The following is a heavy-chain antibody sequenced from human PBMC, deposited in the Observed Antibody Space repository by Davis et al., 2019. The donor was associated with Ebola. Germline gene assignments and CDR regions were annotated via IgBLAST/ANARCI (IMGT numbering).Heavy chain of an antibody. CDR2: ISNGAGST. D-gene: IGHD3-16*01. Sequence: GESLKISCAASGFTFRSYAMTWVRQAPGKGLEWVSAISNGAGSTYYADSVKGRFTISRDNSKNTLYLEMNSLRADDTALYYCAKARDYPWYFDYWGQGTLVTVSS. V-gene: IGHV3-23*01. CDR1: GFTFRSYA. J-gene: IGHJ4*02. CDR3: AKARDYPWYFDY.